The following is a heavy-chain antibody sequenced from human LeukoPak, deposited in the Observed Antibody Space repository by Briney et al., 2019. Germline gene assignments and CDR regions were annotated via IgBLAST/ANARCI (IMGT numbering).Heavy chain of an antibody. J-gene: IGHJ4*02. D-gene: IGHD6-13*01. Sequence: PSETLSLTCTISGGSISSISYYWSWIRQPPGKGLEWIGEINHSGSTNYNPSLKSRVTISVDTSKNQFSLKLSSVTAADTAVYYCGYSSSWYWRFFVYWGQGTLVTVSS. CDR1: GGSISSISYY. V-gene: IGHV4-39*07. CDR3: GYSSSWYWRFFVY. CDR2: INHSGST.